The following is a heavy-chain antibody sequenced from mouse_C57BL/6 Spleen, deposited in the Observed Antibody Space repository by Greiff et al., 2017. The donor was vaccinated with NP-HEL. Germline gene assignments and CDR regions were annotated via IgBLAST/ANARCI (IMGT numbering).Heavy chain of an antibody. Sequence: QVQLQQSGPGLVAPSQSLSITCTVSGFSLTSYAISWVRQPPGKGLEWLGVIWTGGGTNYNSALKSRLSISKDNSKSQVFLKMNSLHTDDTARYYCARMGDGYYRAFDDWGQGTTLTVSS. V-gene: IGHV2-9-1*01. CDR2: IWTGGGT. CDR1: GFSLTSYA. CDR3: ARMGDGYYRAFDD. D-gene: IGHD2-3*01. J-gene: IGHJ2*01.